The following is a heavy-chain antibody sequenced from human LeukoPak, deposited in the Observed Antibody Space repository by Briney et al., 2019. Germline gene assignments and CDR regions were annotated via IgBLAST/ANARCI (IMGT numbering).Heavy chain of an antibody. D-gene: IGHD1-26*01. CDR2: IYYNGNT. Sequence: SETLSLTCSVSDGSINSYYWNWIRRPPGKGLEWVGYIYYNGNTNYSPFLKSRVTMSVDTSKNLFSLKVSSVTAADTAVYYCARGRSNYYGMDVWGQGTTVTVSS. V-gene: IGHV4-59*01. J-gene: IGHJ6*02. CDR1: DGSINSYY. CDR3: ARGRSNYYGMDV.